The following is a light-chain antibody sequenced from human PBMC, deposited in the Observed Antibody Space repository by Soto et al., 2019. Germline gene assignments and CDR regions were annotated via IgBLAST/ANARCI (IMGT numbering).Light chain of an antibody. V-gene: IGLV2-14*01. J-gene: IGLJ1*01. CDR2: DVS. CDR3: CSNTTSNTRQIV. CDR1: SSDVGGYNY. Sequence: QSVLTQPASVSGSPGQSITISCTGTSSDVGGYNYVSWYQQHPGKAPKFMIYDVSNRPSGVSNRFSGSKSGNTASLTISGLQAEDEADYYCCSNTTSNTRQIVFGTGTKVTVL.